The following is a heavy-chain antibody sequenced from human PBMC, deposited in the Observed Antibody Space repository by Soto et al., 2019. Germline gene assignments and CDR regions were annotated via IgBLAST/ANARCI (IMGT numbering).Heavy chain of an antibody. D-gene: IGHD3-16*01. V-gene: IGHV1-18*01. CDR1: GNSFSSYV. CDR3: AIRGDSVYCTGKMDV. CDR2: ISASTGDT. Sequence: QVYLVQSGGELKKPGASVKVSCRASGNSFSSYVISWVRQAPGQGLEWMGWISASTGDTNYAQKFHGRVSMTTATSTDSGKLEARSLTSDRTAVYYCAIRGDSVYCTGKMDVWGNGTTVTVSS. J-gene: IGHJ6*04.